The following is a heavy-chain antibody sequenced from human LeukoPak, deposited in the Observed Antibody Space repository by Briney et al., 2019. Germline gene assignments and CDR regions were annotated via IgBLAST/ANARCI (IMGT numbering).Heavy chain of an antibody. CDR1: GDGFTRHT. V-gene: IGHV3-21*05. Sequence: PGGSLRLSCAGSGDGFTRHTMNWVRRAPGKWLEWVSYIRSTGDYIYYPASVKGRFTISREHARTSVYLHMNSPRVDDTAIYYCAREYDSRARFDSWGQGTLVTVSS. J-gene: IGHJ4*02. D-gene: IGHD6-13*01. CDR3: AREYDSRARFDS. CDR2: IRSTGDYI.